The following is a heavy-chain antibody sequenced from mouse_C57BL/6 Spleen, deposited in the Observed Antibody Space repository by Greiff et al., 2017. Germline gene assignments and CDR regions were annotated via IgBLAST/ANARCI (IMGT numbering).Heavy chain of an antibody. CDR1: GYTFTSYW. Sequence: QVQLQQPGAELVKPGASVKLSCKASGYTFTSYWMHWVKQRPGQGLEWIGMIHPNSGSTNYNEKFKSKATLTVDKSSSTAYMQLSSLTSKDSAVYYCARSYDYFSYWGQGTLVTVSA. J-gene: IGHJ3*01. V-gene: IGHV1-64*01. CDR3: ARSYDYFSY. CDR2: IHPNSGST. D-gene: IGHD2-4*01.